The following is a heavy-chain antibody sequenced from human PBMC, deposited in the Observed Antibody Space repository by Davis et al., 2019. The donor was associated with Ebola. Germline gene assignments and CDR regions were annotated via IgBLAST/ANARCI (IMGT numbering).Heavy chain of an antibody. D-gene: IGHD3-10*01. CDR2: IYHSGST. J-gene: IGHJ4*02. Sequence: SETLSLTCAVSGDSVTSSNWWGWVRQAPGKGLEWIGEIYHSGSTNYNPSLKSRVTISVDTSKNQFSLKLSSVTAADTAVYYCARVPFGEGSFDYWGQGTLVTVSS. V-gene: IGHV4-4*02. CDR1: GDSVTSSNW. CDR3: ARVPFGEGSFDY.